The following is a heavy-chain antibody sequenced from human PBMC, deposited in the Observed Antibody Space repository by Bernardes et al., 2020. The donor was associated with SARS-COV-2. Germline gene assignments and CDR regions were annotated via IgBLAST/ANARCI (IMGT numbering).Heavy chain of an antibody. D-gene: IGHD1-26*01. J-gene: IGHJ4*02. CDR1: GFTFSSYA. V-gene: IGHV3-23*01. CDR2: ISGSGGST. Sequence: GWSLRLSCAASGFTFSSYAMSWVRQAPGKGLEWVSAISGSGGSTYYADSVKGRFTISRDNSKDRLYLQMNSLRAEDTAVYFCAKRRVEWELLHYFDSWGQGTLVTVSS. CDR3: AKRRVEWELLHYFDS.